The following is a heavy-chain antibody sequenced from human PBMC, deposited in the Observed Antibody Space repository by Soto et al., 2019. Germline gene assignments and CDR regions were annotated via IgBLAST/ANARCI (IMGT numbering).Heavy chain of an antibody. V-gene: IGHV1-69*06. J-gene: IGHJ6*02. CDR2: IIPIFGTA. CDR3: ARGGEAAAQVENYYYGMGV. D-gene: IGHD6-13*01. Sequence: SVKVSCKASGGTFSSYAISWVRQAPGQGLEWMGGIIPIFGTANYAQKFQGRVTITADKSTSTAYMELSSLRSEDTAVYYCARGGEAAAQVENYYYGMGVWGQGTTVTVSS. CDR1: GGTFSSYA.